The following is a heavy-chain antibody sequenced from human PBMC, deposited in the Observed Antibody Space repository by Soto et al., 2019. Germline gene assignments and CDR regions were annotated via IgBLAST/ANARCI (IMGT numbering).Heavy chain of an antibody. J-gene: IGHJ6*01. D-gene: IGHD3-9*01. CDR2: ISGSGGST. Sequence: GGSLRLSCAASGFTVNSDYMNLVRQPPEKKMEWVSAISGSGGSTYYADSVKGRFTISRDNSKNTLYLQMNSLRAEDTAVYYCAKDQHHYDILTFYYFEPPGAIMAVCGRGTSVTVSS. CDR3: AKDQHHYDILTFYYFEPPGAIMAV. V-gene: IGHV3-23*01. CDR1: GFTVNSDY.